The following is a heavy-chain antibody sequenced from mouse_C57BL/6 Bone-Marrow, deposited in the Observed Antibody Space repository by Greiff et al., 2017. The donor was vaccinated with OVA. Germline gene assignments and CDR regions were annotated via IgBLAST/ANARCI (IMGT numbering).Heavy chain of an antibody. CDR2: IYPGSGST. V-gene: IGHV1-55*01. J-gene: IGHJ1*03. CDR1: GYTFTSYW. CDR3: VREGLDGNYPYWYFDV. Sequence: QVQLQQPGAELVKPGASVKMSCKASGYTFTSYWITWVKQRPGQGLEWIGDIYPGSGSTNYNEKFKSKATLTVDTSSSTAYMQLSSLTSEDSAVYYCVREGLDGNYPYWYFDVWGTGTTVTVSS. D-gene: IGHD2-1*01.